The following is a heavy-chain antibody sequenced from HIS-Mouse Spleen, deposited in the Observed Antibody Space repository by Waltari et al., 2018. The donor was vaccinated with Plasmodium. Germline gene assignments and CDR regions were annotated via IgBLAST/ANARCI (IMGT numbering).Heavy chain of an antibody. D-gene: IGHD3-16*01. V-gene: IGHV4-59*01. CDR1: GGSISTYY. CDR2: IYYSGST. Sequence: QVQLQESGPGLVKPSETLSLTCTLSGGSISTYYCRWIRQPPGKGLEWIGYIYYSGSTNYNPSLKSRVTISVETSKNQFSLKLSSVTAADTAVYYCARVGRRIWGAFDIWGQGTMVTVSS. J-gene: IGHJ3*02. CDR3: ARVGRRIWGAFDI.